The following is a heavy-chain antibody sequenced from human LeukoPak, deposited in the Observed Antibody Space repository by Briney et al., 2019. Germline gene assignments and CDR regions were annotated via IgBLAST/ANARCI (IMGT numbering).Heavy chain of an antibody. CDR3: ATSRPGDGYNYFSYYYYYYMDV. V-gene: IGHV3-53*01. CDR2: IYSGGST. Sequence: GGSLRLSCAASGFTFSSNYMSWVRQAPGKGLEWVSVIYSGGSTYYADSVKGRFTISRDNSKNTLYLQMNSLRAEDTAVYYCATSRPGDGYNYFSYYYYYYMDVWGKGTTVTVSS. CDR1: GFTFSSNY. J-gene: IGHJ6*03. D-gene: IGHD5-24*01.